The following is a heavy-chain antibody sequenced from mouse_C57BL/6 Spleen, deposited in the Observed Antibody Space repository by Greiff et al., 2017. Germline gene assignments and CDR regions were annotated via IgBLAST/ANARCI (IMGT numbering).Heavy chain of an antibody. D-gene: IGHD2-4*01. CDR1: GYAFSSSW. Sequence: QVQLQQSGPELVKPGASVKISCKASGYAFSSSWMNWVKQRPGKGLEWIGRIYPGDGDTNYNGKFKGKATLTADKSSSTAYMQLSSLTSEDSAVYFCARLGDYDDGWFAYWGQGTLVTVSA. CDR2: IYPGDGDT. CDR3: ARLGDYDDGWFAY. V-gene: IGHV1-82*01. J-gene: IGHJ3*01.